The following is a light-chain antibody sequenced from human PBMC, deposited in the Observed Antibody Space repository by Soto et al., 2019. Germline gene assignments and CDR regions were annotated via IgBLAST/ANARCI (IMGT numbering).Light chain of an antibody. CDR3: SSYTSSSTLV. Sequence: QSALTQPASVSGSPGQSITISCTGTSSDVGGYNYVSWYQQHPGKAPKLMIYEVSNRPSGVSNRFSGSKSGNTASLTISGLQDEDEGEYYCSSYTSSSTLVFGGGTKLTVL. V-gene: IGLV2-14*01. CDR1: SSDVGGYNY. J-gene: IGLJ2*01. CDR2: EVS.